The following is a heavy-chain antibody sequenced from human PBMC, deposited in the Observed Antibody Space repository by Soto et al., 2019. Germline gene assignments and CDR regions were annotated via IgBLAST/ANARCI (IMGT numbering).Heavy chain of an antibody. CDR1: GYTFTSYG. D-gene: IGHD3-10*01. Sequence: QVQLVQSGAEVKKPGASVKVSCKASGYTFTSYGISWVRQAPGQGLEWMGWISAYNGNTNYAQKLQGRVTMTTDTSTSTAYMEPGSLRSDDTAVYYCARESTSLLLWFGELYYWGQGTLVTVSS. V-gene: IGHV1-18*01. CDR3: ARESTSLLLWFGELYY. CDR2: ISAYNGNT. J-gene: IGHJ4*02.